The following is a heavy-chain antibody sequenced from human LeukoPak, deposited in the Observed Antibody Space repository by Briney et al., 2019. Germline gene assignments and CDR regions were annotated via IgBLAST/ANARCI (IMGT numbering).Heavy chain of an antibody. CDR1: GGSISSSSYY. CDR3: ARDLHSSGWYDY. D-gene: IGHD6-19*01. CDR2: IYYSGST. Sequence: ASETLSLTCTVSGGSISSSSYYWGWIRQPPGKGLEWIGSIYYSGSTYYNPSLKSRVTISVDTSKNQFSLKLSSVTAADTAVYYCARDLHSSGWYDYWGQGTLVTVSS. J-gene: IGHJ4*02. V-gene: IGHV4-39*07.